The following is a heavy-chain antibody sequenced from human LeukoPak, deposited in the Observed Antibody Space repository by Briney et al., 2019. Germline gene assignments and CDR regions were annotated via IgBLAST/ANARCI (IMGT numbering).Heavy chain of an antibody. CDR1: GGSFSGNN. Sequence: SETLSLTCAVYGGSFSGNNWSWIRQPPGKGLEWIREINHSGSTNYHPSLKSRVTISVDTSKNQFSLKLSSVTAADTAVYYCARGLVYSYGSWGSRYYYYYMDVWGKGTTVTVSS. V-gene: IGHV4-34*01. J-gene: IGHJ6*03. CDR3: ARGLVYSYGSWGSRYYYYYMDV. CDR2: INHSGST. D-gene: IGHD5-18*01.